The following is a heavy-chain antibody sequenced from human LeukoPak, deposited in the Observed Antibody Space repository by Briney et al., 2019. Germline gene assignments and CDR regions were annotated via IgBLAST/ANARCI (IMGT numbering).Heavy chain of an antibody. CDR1: GGTFSSYA. CDR2: IIPILGIA. J-gene: IGHJ6*02. Sequence: SVKVSCKASGGTFSSYAISWVRQAPGQGLEWMGRIIPILGIANYAQKFQGRVTITADKSTSTAYMELSSLRSEDTAVYYCARDDCSSTSCYFPSYYYYGMDVWGQGTAVTVSS. CDR3: ARDDCSSTSCYFPSYYYYGMDV. V-gene: IGHV1-69*04. D-gene: IGHD2-2*01.